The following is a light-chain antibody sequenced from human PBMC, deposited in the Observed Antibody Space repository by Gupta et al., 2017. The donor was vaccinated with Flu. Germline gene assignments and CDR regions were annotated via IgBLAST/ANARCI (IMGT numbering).Light chain of an antibody. CDR1: QAISIY. CDR2: TAS. V-gene: IGKV1-39*01. CDR3: QQSYRNPLT. J-gene: IGKJ4*01. Sequence: DILMTQSPSSLSASVGDRVTITCRASQAISIYLNWYQQKPGKAPKLLIYTASSLQSGVPSRFSGTGSGTDFTLTISSLHPEDFATYCCQQSYRNPLTFGGGTKVEIK.